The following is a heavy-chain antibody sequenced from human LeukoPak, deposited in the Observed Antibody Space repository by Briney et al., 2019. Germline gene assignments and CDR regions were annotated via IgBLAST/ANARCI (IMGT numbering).Heavy chain of an antibody. CDR2: VNRDGSEA. Sequence: GGSLRLSCAASGFTLSNHWMTWVRQVPGRGQEWVANVNRDGSEAYYLDSVKGRFTISNDNAKNSLYLQMNSLRAEDTALYHCARNNGMDVWGQGTTVIVSS. V-gene: IGHV3-7*03. CDR3: ARNNGMDV. CDR1: GFTLSNHW. J-gene: IGHJ6*02.